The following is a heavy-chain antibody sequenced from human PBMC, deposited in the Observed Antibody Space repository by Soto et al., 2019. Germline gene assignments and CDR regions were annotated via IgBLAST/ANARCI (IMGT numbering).Heavy chain of an antibody. CDR3: VRDPRNGAIDY. CDR1: GFTYSRSW. V-gene: IGHV3-7*03. J-gene: IGHJ4*01. Sequence: EVQLVESGGDLVQRGGSLRLSCAASGFTYSRSWMSWVRQAPGKGLEWVANTNEDGSQINYVDSVKGRFTASRDNAKNLLFLQMINLRGEDTAIYYCVRDPRNGAIDYWGQGSLVTVSS. CDR2: TNEDGSQI. D-gene: IGHD2-8*01.